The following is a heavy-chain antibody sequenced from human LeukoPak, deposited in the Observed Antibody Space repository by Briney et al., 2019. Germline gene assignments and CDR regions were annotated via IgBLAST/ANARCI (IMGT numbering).Heavy chain of an antibody. Sequence: SETLSLTCAVYGGSFSGLYWSWIRQPPGKGLEWIGEINHSGSTNYNPSLKSRVTISVDTSKNQFSLKLSSVTAADTAVYSCARGVRHSESDLVEYWGQGTLVTVSS. D-gene: IGHD1-26*01. J-gene: IGHJ4*02. CDR3: ARGVRHSESDLVEY. CDR1: GGSFSGLY. V-gene: IGHV4-34*01. CDR2: INHSGST.